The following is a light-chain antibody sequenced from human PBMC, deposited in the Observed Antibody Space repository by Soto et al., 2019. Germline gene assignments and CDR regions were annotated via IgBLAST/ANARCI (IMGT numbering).Light chain of an antibody. CDR2: EVS. J-gene: IGLJ1*01. V-gene: IGLV2-14*01. CDR1: SSDVGGYNY. Sequence: QSFLTQPASVSGSPGQSITISCTGTSSDVGGYNYVSWYQQRPGKAPKLMIYEVSNRPSGVSYRFSGSKSANTASLTISGLQAEDEADYYCSSYTSSSTLVVFGTGTKVTVL. CDR3: SSYTSSSTLVV.